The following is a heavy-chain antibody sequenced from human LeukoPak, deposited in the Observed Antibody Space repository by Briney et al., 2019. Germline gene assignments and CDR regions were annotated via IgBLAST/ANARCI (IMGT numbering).Heavy chain of an antibody. CDR1: GGSISSGGYY. CDR2: IYHSGST. CDR3: ARDLRTPPGDAFDI. J-gene: IGHJ3*02. D-gene: IGHD3-9*01. V-gene: IGHV4-30-2*01. Sequence: SQTLSLTCTVSGGSISSGGYYWSWIRQPPGKGLEWIGYIYHSGSTYYNPSLKSRVTISVDRSKNQFSLKLSSVTAADTAVYYCARDLRTPPGDAFDIWGQGTMVTVSS.